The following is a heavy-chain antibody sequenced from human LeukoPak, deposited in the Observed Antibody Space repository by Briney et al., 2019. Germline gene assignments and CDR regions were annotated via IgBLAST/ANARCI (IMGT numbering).Heavy chain of an antibody. J-gene: IGHJ4*02. V-gene: IGHV4-34*01. Sequence: SETLSLTCTVSGGSISGYYWSWIRQPPGKGLEWIGEINHSGSTNYNPSLKSRVTISVDTSKNQFSLKLSSVTAADTAVYYCASSATVGATTGLTLFDYWGQGTLVTVSS. CDR3: ASSATVGATTGLTLFDY. CDR1: GGSISGYY. CDR2: INHSGST. D-gene: IGHD1-26*01.